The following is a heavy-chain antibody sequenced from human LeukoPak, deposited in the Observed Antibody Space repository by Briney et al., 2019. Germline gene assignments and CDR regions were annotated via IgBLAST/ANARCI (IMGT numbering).Heavy chain of an antibody. J-gene: IGHJ4*02. V-gene: IGHV3-74*01. CDR2: INSDGSST. D-gene: IGHD1-1*01. CDR1: KFSSSSYW. CDR3: ATSDAGSFSL. Sequence: GGSLRLSCAASKFSSSSYWMHWVRQDPRKGPVWVSSINSDGSSTRYADSVKGRFTISRDNANNILFLQMNSLRAGDTAVYYCATSDAGSFSLWGQGTLVTISS.